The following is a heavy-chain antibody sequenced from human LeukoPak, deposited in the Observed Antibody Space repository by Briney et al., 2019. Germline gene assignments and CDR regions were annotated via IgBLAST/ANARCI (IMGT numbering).Heavy chain of an antibody. Sequence: GGSLRLSCAASGFTFSSYEMNWVRQAPGKGLEWVSSISSSSSYIYYADSVKGRFTISRDNAKNSLYLQMNSLRAEDTAVYYCARASSSRTEYYFDYWGQGTLVTVSS. J-gene: IGHJ4*02. CDR3: ARASSSRTEYYFDY. CDR2: ISSSSSYI. D-gene: IGHD6-6*01. V-gene: IGHV3-21*01. CDR1: GFTFSSYE.